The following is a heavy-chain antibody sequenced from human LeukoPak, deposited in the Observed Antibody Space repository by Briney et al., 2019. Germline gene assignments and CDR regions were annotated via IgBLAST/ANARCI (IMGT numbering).Heavy chain of an antibody. CDR1: GYTFTGYY. CDR2: INPNTGGT. CDR3: ARDPTPHSNGFDY. D-gene: IGHD4-11*01. Sequence: GASVKVSCKASGYTFTGYYMHWVRQAPGQGLEWMGWINPNTGGTNYAQEFQGRVTMTRDTSISTAYMDLSRLRSDDTAVYYCARDPTPHSNGFDYWGQGTLVTVSS. V-gene: IGHV1-2*02. J-gene: IGHJ4*02.